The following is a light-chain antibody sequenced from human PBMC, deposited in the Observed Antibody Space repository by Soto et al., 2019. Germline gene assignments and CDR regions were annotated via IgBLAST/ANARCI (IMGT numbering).Light chain of an antibody. CDR1: SSNIGNNY. CDR2: DNN. CDR3: GTWDSSLSAVV. J-gene: IGLJ2*01. V-gene: IGLV1-51*01. Sequence: QSVLTQPPSVSAAPGQKVTIYCAGSSSNIGNNYVSWYQQLPGTAPKLLIYDNNKRPSGIPDRFSGSKSGTSATLGITGLQTGDEADYYWGTWDSSLSAVVFGGGTKLTVL.